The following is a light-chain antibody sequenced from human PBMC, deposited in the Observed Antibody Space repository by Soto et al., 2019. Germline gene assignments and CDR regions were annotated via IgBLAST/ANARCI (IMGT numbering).Light chain of an antibody. CDR1: QSVTTR. V-gene: IGKV3-20*01. Sequence: EIVLTQSPDTLSLSPGGRATLSCRASQSVTTRLAWYQQKPGQPPRLLISGASVRASGVPVRISGSGSGTDFTLTISRLEPEDFALYYCRQYGGSPITFGLGTRLEVK. CDR2: GAS. J-gene: IGKJ5*01. CDR3: RQYGGSPIT.